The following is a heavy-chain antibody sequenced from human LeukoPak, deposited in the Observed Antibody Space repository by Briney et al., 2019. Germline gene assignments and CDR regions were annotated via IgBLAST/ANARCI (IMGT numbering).Heavy chain of an antibody. CDR3: ARCGGGNPRWFDP. CDR1: GFTFSNYE. V-gene: IGHV3-48*03. J-gene: IGHJ5*02. CDR2: ISSSGSDI. Sequence: GGSLRLSCAASGFTFSNYEMHWVRQAPGKGLEWVSYISSSGSDIYYADSVKGRFTISRDNAKNSMYLQMNSLRAEDTAVYYCARCGGGNPRWFDPWGQGTLVTVSS. D-gene: IGHD4-23*01.